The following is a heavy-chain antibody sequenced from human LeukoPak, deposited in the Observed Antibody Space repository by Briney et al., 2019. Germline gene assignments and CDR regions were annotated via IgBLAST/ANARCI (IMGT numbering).Heavy chain of an antibody. D-gene: IGHD6-13*01. CDR2: IYYSGST. Sequence: SETLSLTCTVSGGSISSGGYYWSWIRQHPGKGLEWIGYIYYSGSTYYNPSLKSRVIISVDTSKNQFSLKLSSVTAADTAVYYCAREQGGTTAAGTFWFDPWGQGTLVTVSS. CDR1: GGSISSGGYY. V-gene: IGHV4-31*03. CDR3: AREQGGTTAAGTFWFDP. J-gene: IGHJ5*02.